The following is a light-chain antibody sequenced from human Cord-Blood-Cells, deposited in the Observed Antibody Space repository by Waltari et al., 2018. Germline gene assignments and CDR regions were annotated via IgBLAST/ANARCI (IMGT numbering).Light chain of an antibody. CDR1: SSHIAGHT. CDR2: SIN. V-gene: IGLV1-44*01. J-gene: IGLJ3*02. Sequence: QSVLTQPPSASGTPGQRVTISCSGSSSHIAGHTVNRYQQLPGTAPKLLIYSINQRPSGVPDRFSGSKSGTSASLAISGLQSEDEADYYCAACDDSLNGPVFGGGTKLTVL. CDR3: AACDDSLNGPV.